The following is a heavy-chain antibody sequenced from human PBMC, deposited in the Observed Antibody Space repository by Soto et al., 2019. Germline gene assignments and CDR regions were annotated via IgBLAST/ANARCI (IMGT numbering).Heavy chain of an antibody. J-gene: IGHJ3*02. D-gene: IGHD3-22*01. CDR1: GGTFSSYA. CDR3: AGGIIRNYYDSSGDAFDI. CDR2: IIPIFGTA. Sequence: QVQLVQSGAEVKKPGSSVKVSCKASGGTFSSYAISWVRQAPGQGLEWMGGIIPIFGTANYAQKFQGRVTLTADXXTXTXXMELSSLRSEDTAVYYCAGGIIRNYYDSSGDAFDIWGQGTMVTVSS. V-gene: IGHV1-69*12.